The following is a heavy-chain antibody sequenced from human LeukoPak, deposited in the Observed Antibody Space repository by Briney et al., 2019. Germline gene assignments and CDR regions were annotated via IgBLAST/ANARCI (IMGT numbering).Heavy chain of an antibody. CDR1: GGSFSGYY. CDR2: INHSGST. J-gene: IGHJ1*01. Sequence: SETLSLTCAVYGGSFSGYYWSWIHQPPGKGLEWIGEINHSGSTNYNPSLKSRVTISVDTSKNQFSLKLSSVTAADTAVYYCARRLGYCSSTSCYTSPRYFQHWGQGTLVTVSS. V-gene: IGHV4-34*01. D-gene: IGHD2-2*02. CDR3: ARRLGYCSSTSCYTSPRYFQH.